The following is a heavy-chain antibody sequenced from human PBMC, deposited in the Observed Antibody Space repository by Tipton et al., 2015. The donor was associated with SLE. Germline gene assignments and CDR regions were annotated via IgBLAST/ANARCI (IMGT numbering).Heavy chain of an antibody. D-gene: IGHD2-15*01. V-gene: IGHV3-21*01. CDR1: RGSLTGYS. J-gene: IGHJ4*02. CDR2: ISSSSSYI. Sequence: GLVKPSETLSLVCVVNRGSLTGYSWNWVRQAPGKGLEWVSSISSSSSYIYYADSVKGRFTISRDNAKNSLYLQMNSLRAEDTAVYYCARGRGRGALDYWGQGTLVTVSS. CDR3: ARGRGRGALDY.